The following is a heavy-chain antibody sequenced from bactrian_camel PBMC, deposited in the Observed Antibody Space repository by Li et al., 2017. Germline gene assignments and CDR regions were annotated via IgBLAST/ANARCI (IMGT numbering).Heavy chain of an antibody. CDR1: GYTSGTYC. V-gene: IGHV3S55*01. CDR2: IDRAGTT. D-gene: IGHD3*01. Sequence: HVQLVESGGGSVQAGGSLRLSCTASGYTSGTYCMGWYRQAPGKEREGVARIDRAGTTWYRDAVKDRFTLSKDNAKNSLYLRMDNLKPEDTALYTCAAEDQAPWDMGWICNYNSWAWGPRSPSP. J-gene: IGHJ4*01.